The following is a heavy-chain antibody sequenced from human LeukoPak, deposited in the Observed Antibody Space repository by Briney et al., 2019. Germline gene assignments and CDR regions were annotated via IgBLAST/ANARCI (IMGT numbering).Heavy chain of an antibody. D-gene: IGHD3-22*01. CDR3: ARAPPNDYDSSGYYSSFDY. Sequence: GGSLRLSCAAFGFTFSTYALSWVRQAPGKGLEWVSTVSGSSDSTYYADSVKGRFTISRDTSKNTLYLQMNSLRAEDTAVYYCARAPPNDYDSSGYYSSFDYWGQGTLVTVSS. J-gene: IGHJ4*02. V-gene: IGHV3-23*01. CDR1: GFTFSTYA. CDR2: VSGSSDST.